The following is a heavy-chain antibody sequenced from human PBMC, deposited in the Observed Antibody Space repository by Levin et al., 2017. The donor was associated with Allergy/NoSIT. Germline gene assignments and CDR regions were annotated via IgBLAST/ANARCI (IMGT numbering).Heavy chain of an antibody. Sequence: SCAASGFTFDDYAMHWVRQAPGKGLEWVSGISWNSGSIGYADSVKGRFTISRDNAKNSLYLQMNSLRAEDTALYYCAGVVRDRAFDIWGQGTMVTVSS. CDR2: ISWNSGSI. D-gene: IGHD3-3*01. CDR1: GFTFDDYA. J-gene: IGHJ3*02. V-gene: IGHV3-9*01. CDR3: AGVVRDRAFDI.